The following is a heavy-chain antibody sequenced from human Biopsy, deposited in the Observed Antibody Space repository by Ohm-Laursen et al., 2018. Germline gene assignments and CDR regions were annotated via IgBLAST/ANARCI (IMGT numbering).Heavy chain of an antibody. Sequence: PPGTLSLTCTVSGDSINSSYWSWIRQPPGKGLEWIGFISNSGNTNYNPSPKSRVTISVDTSKNQISLKLGSVTVADTAVFYCARRGSGGRSFDYWGQGSLVTVSS. CDR2: ISNSGNT. CDR1: GDSINSSY. D-gene: IGHD2-15*01. J-gene: IGHJ4*02. V-gene: IGHV4-59*08. CDR3: ARRGSGGRSFDY.